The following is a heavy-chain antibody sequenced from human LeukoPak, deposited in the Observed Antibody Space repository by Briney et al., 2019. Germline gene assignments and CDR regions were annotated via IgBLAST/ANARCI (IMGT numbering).Heavy chain of an antibody. V-gene: IGHV3-30*02. D-gene: IGHD1-26*01. J-gene: IGHJ4*02. Sequence: GESLKISCKGSGYSFTNYWIGWVRQAPGKGLEWVAFIRYDGSNKYYADSVKGRFTISRDNSKNTLYLQMNSLRAEDTALYFCAQWSRYFDYWGQGTLVTVSS. CDR1: GYSFTNYW. CDR2: IRYDGSNK. CDR3: AQWSRYFDY.